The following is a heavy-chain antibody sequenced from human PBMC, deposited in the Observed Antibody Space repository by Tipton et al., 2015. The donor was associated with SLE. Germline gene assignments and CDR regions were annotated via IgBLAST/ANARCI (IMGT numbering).Heavy chain of an antibody. D-gene: IGHD3-22*01. V-gene: IGHV4-59*11. CDR1: GGSISSHY. Sequence: TLSLTWTVSGGSISSHYWSCIRQPPGKGLEGIGYIYYSGSTNYNPSLKSRVTISVDTSKNLCSLKLSSVTASDTAVYYCARDGWDSSGYLYYFDYWGKGTLVTVSS. CDR2: IYYSGST. CDR3: ARDGWDSSGYLYYFDY. J-gene: IGHJ4*02.